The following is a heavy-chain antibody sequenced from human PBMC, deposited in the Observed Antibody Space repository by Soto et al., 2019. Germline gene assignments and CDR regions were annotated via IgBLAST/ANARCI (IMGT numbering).Heavy chain of an antibody. CDR2: ISGSGVDT. J-gene: IGHJ4*02. CDR1: GFNFRNYP. D-gene: IGHD2-15*01. V-gene: IGHV3-23*01. Sequence: PGGSLRLSCAASGFNFRNYPMTWVRQAPGKGLDWVSTISGSGVDTYYPNSVKGRVTISRDNSKNTLYLQINSLRAEDTAIYYCAKGGLRPRANLWFWGQGTLVTVSS. CDR3: AKGGLRPRANLWF.